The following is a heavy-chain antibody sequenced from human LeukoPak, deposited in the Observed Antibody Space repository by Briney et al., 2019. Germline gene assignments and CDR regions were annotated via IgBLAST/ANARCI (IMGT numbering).Heavy chain of an antibody. V-gene: IGHV1-18*01. CDR3: ARVNSGSYFGAFDY. CDR2: ISAYNGNT. J-gene: IGHJ4*02. CDR1: GYTFTSYG. Sequence: ASVKVSCKASGYTFTSYGISWVRQAPGQGLEWMRWISAYNGNTNYAQKLQGRVTMTTDISTSTAYMELRSLRSDDTAVYYCARVNSGSYFGAFDYWGQGTLVTVSS. D-gene: IGHD1-26*01.